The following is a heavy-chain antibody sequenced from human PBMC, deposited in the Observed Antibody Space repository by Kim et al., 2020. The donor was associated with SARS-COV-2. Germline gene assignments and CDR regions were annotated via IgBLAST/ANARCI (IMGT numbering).Heavy chain of an antibody. J-gene: IGHJ5*02. CDR3: ARGAKTVVAGRRAYNWFDP. CDR1: GGSFSGYY. Sequence: SETLSLTCAVYGGSFSGYYWSWIRQPPGKGLEWIGEINHSGSTNYNPSLKSRVTISVDTSKNQFSLKLSSVTAADTAVYYCARGAKTVVAGRRAYNWFDPWGQGTLVTVSS. D-gene: IGHD6-19*01. V-gene: IGHV4-34*01. CDR2: INHSGST.